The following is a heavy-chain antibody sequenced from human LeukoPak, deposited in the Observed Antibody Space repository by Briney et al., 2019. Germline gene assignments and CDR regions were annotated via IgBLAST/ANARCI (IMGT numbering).Heavy chain of an antibody. CDR2: ISAYNGNT. V-gene: IGHV1-18*01. Sequence: ASVKVSCKASGYTFTSYGISWVRQAPGQGLEWMGWISAYNGNTNYAQKLQGRVTMTTDTSTSTAYMELRSLRSDDTAVYYCARDKVHSGYDYIPREFDYWGQGTLVTVSS. CDR3: ARDKVHSGYDYIPREFDY. J-gene: IGHJ4*02. CDR1: GYTFTSYG. D-gene: IGHD5-12*01.